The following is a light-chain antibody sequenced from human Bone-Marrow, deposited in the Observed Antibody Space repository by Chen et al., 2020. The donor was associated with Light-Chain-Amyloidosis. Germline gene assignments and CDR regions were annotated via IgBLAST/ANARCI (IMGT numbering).Light chain of an antibody. CDR2: RDT. Sequence: SYELTHPPSVSVSPGQTARITRPGDDLPTKYAYWYQQKPGQAPVLVIHRDTERPSGISERFSGSSSGTTATLTISGVQAEDEADYHCQSADSSGTYEVIFGGGTKLTVL. CDR3: QSADSSGTYEVI. V-gene: IGLV3-25*03. J-gene: IGLJ2*01. CDR1: DLPTKY.